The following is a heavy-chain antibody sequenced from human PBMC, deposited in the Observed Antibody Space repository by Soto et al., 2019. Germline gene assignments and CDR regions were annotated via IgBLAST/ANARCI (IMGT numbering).Heavy chain of an antibody. V-gene: IGHV4-30-4*01. CDR2: IHYSGST. CDR3: ARVPDCGGDCYGGWFDP. Sequence: SETLSLTCTVSGGSLSSGDYFWRWIRPPPGKGLEWIGYIHYSGSTYYNPSLRSRITLSVDTSKSQFSLKVNSVTAADTAMYYCARVPDCGGDCYGGWFDPWGQGTLVTAPQ. CDR1: GGSLSSGDYF. D-gene: IGHD2-21*02. J-gene: IGHJ5*02.